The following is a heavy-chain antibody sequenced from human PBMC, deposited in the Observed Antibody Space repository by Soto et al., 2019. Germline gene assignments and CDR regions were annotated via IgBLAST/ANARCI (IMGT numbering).Heavy chain of an antibody. CDR2: IYWDDDK. Sequence: QITLKESGPTLVKPTQTLTLTCTFSGFSLSTSGVGVGWIRQPPGKALEWLALIYWDDDKRYRSSLKSRLTITKDPSKNQVVLTMTNMDPVDTATYYCAHRQDRYCSGGSCPLFDYWGQGILVTVSS. CDR1: GFSLSTSGVG. D-gene: IGHD2-15*01. V-gene: IGHV2-5*02. CDR3: AHRQDRYCSGGSCPLFDY. J-gene: IGHJ4*02.